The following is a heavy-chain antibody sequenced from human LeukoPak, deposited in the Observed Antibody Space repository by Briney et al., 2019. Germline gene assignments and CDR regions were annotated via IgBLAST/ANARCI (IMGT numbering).Heavy chain of an antibody. J-gene: IGHJ4*02. CDR1: GFIFSSHA. CDR3: AKELRPNDY. Sequence: GGSLRLSCAASGFIFSSHAMSWVRQAPGRGLEWVSSIDISGSNAYYADSVKGRFTISRDNSRNTLYLQMDSLRAEDSAIYYCAKELRPNDYWGQGTLVTVSS. D-gene: IGHD4-17*01. CDR2: IDISGSNA. V-gene: IGHV3-23*01.